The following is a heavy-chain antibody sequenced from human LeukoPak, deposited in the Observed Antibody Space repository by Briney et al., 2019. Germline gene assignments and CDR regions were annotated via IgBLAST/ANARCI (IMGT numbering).Heavy chain of an antibody. Sequence: ASETLSLTCTVSGGSISSSSYYWGWIRQPPGKGLEWIGSIYYSGSTYYNPSLKSRVTISVDTSKNQFSLKLSSVTAADTAVYYCARARDYYDSSGYYQDAFDIWGQGTMVTVSS. CDR2: IYYSGST. CDR1: GGSISSSSYY. V-gene: IGHV4-39*07. J-gene: IGHJ3*02. CDR3: ARARDYYDSSGYYQDAFDI. D-gene: IGHD3-22*01.